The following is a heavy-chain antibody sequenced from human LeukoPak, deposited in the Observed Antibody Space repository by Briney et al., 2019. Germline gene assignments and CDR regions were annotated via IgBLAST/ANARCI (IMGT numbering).Heavy chain of an antibody. Sequence: SETLSLTCTVSGGSISSHYRSWVRQPPGKGLEWIGYIYYSGSTYYNPSLKSRVTISVDTSKNQFSLKLSSVTAADTAVYYCARGAAAWYYYYMDVWGKGTTVTVSS. V-gene: IGHV4-59*11. CDR3: ARGAAAWYYYYMDV. CDR2: IYYSGST. D-gene: IGHD6-13*01. J-gene: IGHJ6*03. CDR1: GGSISSHY.